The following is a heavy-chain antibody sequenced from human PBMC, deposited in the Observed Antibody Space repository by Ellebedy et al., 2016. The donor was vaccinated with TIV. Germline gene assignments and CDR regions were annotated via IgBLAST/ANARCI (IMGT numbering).Heavy chain of an antibody. D-gene: IGHD3-3*01. Sequence: GGSLRLSCAASGFTFDIAWMSWVRQAPGKGLEWVGRIKSRRDGATTDYGAPVQDRFTISRDDSKNMLFLEMKSLKIEDTAVYYCTADLPESAAHCFDHWGQGTLVTVSS. CDR1: GFTFDIAW. CDR2: IKSRRDGATT. V-gene: IGHV3-15*01. CDR3: TADLPESAAHCFDH. J-gene: IGHJ4*02.